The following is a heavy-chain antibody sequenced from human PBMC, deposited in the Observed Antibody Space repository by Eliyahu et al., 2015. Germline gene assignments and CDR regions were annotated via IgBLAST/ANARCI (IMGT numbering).Heavy chain of an antibody. CDR2: INPNSGGT. CDR1: GYXXTGYX. Sequence: QVQLVQSGAEXKKPGASVKVSCKASGYXXTGYXMHWVRQAPGQGLEWMGRINPNSGGTNYAQKFQGRVTMTRDTSIXTAYMELSRLRSDDTAVYYCARVIAAAGSEGQDVWGKGTTVTVSS. CDR3: ARVIAAAGSEGQDV. J-gene: IGHJ6*04. D-gene: IGHD6-13*01. V-gene: IGHV1-2*06.